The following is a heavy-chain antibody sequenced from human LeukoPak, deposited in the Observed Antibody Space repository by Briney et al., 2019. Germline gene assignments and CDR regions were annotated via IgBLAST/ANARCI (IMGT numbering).Heavy chain of an antibody. Sequence: ASVKVSCKASGYTFTGYYMHWVRQAPGQGLEWMGRINPNSGGTNYAQKFQGRVTMTRDTFISTAYMELSRLRSDDTAVYYCARDRVIGGVGATDHFDYWGQGTLVTVSS. CDR2: INPNSGGT. CDR1: GYTFTGYY. CDR3: ARDRVIGGVGATDHFDY. D-gene: IGHD1-26*01. V-gene: IGHV1-2*06. J-gene: IGHJ4*02.